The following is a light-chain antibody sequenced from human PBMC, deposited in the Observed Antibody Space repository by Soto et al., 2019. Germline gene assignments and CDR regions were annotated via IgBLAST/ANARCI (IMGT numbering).Light chain of an antibody. Sequence: QSVLTQPPSASGTPGQRVTISCSGSGSNIGENAVNWYQHLPGTAPQLLIYSNALRPSGVPHRFSGSKSGTAGSLAISGLQSEDEAHYYCAAWDDSLKAMLFGGGTKVTVL. J-gene: IGLJ3*02. V-gene: IGLV1-44*01. CDR3: AAWDDSLKAML. CDR1: GSNIGENA. CDR2: SNA.